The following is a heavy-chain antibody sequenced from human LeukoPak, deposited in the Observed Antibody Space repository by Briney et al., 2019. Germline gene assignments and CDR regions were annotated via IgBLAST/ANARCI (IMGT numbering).Heavy chain of an antibody. V-gene: IGHV4-39*07. D-gene: IGHD3-10*01. J-gene: IGHJ4*02. Sequence: SETLSLTCTVSGGSISSSSYYWGWIRQPPGKGLEWIGSIYYSGSTYYNPSLKSRVTISVDTSKNQFSLKLSSVTAADTAVYYCARDSGGRVLWFGEHFIFDYWGQGTLVTVSS. CDR1: GGSISSSSYY. CDR3: ARDSGGRVLWFGEHFIFDY. CDR2: IYYSGST.